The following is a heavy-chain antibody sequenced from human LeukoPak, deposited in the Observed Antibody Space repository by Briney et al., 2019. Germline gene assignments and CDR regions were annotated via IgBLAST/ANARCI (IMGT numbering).Heavy chain of an antibody. CDR1: GGSISSNNW. CDR2: IYHSGST. D-gene: IGHD6-19*01. CDR3: GRLMAGLD. J-gene: IGHJ4*02. Sequence: SGTLSLTCAVSGGSISSNNWWSWVRQPPGKGLEWIADIYHSGSTNYSPSLKSRVTISVDKSKNQIFLKLNSVTAADTAVYYCGRLMAGLDWGQGTLVTVSS. V-gene: IGHV4-4*02.